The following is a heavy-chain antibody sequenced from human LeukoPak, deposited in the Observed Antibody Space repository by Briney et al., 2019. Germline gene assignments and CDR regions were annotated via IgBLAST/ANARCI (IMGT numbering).Heavy chain of an antibody. CDR2: INHSGST. J-gene: IGHJ3*02. V-gene: IGHV4-34*01. CDR1: GGSFSGYY. Sequence: KPSETLSLTCAVYGGSFSGYYWSWIRQPPGKGLEWIGEINHSGSTNYNPSLKSRVTISVDTSKNQFSLKLSSATAADTAVYYCARGKRGYYDAFDIWGQGTMVTVSS. CDR3: ARGKRGYYDAFDI. D-gene: IGHD3-22*01.